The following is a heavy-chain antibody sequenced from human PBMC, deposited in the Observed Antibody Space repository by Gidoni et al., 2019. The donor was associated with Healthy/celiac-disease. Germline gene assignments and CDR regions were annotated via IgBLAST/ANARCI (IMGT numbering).Heavy chain of an antibody. J-gene: IGHJ4*02. CDR2: ISSSSSTI. Sequence: EVQLVESGGGLVQPGGSLRLSCAASGFTFSSYSMNWVRQAPGKGLEWVSYISSSSSTIYYADSVKGRFTSSRDNAKNSLYLQMNSLRDEDTAVYYCARDGEPYYGSGFYYWGQGTLVTVSS. V-gene: IGHV3-48*02. CDR3: ARDGEPYYGSGFYY. CDR1: GFTFSSYS. D-gene: IGHD3-10*01.